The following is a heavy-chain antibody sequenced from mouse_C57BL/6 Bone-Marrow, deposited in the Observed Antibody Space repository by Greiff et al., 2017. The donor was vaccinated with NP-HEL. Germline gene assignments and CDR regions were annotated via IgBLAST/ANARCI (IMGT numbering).Heavy chain of an antibody. CDR2: IHPNSGST. D-gene: IGHD2-5*01. V-gene: IGHV1-64*01. Sequence: QVQLKQPGAELVKPGASVKLSCKASGYTFTSYWMHWVKQRPGQGLEWIGMIHPNSGSTNYNEKFKSKATLTVDKSSSTAYMQLSSLTSEDSAVYYCARTPRYSNYGNYWGQGTTLTVSS. J-gene: IGHJ2*01. CDR1: GYTFTSYW. CDR3: ARTPRYSNYGNY.